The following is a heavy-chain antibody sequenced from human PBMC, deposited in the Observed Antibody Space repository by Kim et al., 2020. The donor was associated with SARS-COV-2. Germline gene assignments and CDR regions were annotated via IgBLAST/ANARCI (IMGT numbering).Heavy chain of an antibody. D-gene: IGHD5-12*01. CDR3: ARKGDGYKILDAFDI. CDR2: INPSGGST. V-gene: IGHV1-46*01. Sequence: ASVKVSCKASGYTFTSYYMHWVRQAPGQGLEWMGIINPSGGSTSYAQKFQGRVTMTRDTSTSTVYMELSSLRSEDTAVYYCARKGDGYKILDAFDIWGQGTMVTVSS. J-gene: IGHJ3*02. CDR1: GYTFTSYY.